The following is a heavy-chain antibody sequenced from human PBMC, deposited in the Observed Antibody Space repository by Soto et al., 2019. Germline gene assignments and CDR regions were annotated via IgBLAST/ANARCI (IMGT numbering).Heavy chain of an antibody. J-gene: IGHJ5*02. CDR3: ARGRGATGVVNWFDP. CDR2: VNTYNGGT. Sequence: SVKVSCKASGYTFTSYGISWVRQAPGQGLAWMGWVNTYNGGTHYPQNFQGRVIMTRDTSTNTAYMELKSLRSDDTAVYYCARGRGATGVVNWFDPWGQGTLVTVSS. D-gene: IGHD1-26*01. CDR1: GYTFTSYG. V-gene: IGHV1-18*01.